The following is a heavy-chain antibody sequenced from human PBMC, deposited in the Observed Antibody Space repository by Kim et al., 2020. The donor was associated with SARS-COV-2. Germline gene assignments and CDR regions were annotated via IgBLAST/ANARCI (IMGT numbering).Heavy chain of an antibody. CDR3: ARDPGSTYYYGSGVDY. CDR2: ISAYNGNT. Sequence: ASVKVSCKASGYTFTSYGISWVRQAPGQGLEWMGWISAYNGNTNYAQKLQGRVTMTTDTSTSTAYMELRSLRSDDTAVYYCARDPGSTYYYGSGVDYWGQGTLVTVSS. D-gene: IGHD3-10*01. V-gene: IGHV1-18*01. CDR1: GYTFTSYG. J-gene: IGHJ4*02.